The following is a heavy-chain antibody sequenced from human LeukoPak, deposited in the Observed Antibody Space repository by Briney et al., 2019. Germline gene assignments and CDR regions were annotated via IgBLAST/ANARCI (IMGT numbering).Heavy chain of an antibody. D-gene: IGHD3-10*01. CDR2: ISGYNGKT. V-gene: IGHV1-18*01. CDR3: ARSGFTIVRGRGGY. J-gene: IGHJ4*02. CDR1: GYSFTSFG. Sequence: ASVKVSCKASGYSFTSFGITWVRQAPGQGLEWLGWISGYNGKTNYAQKFQGRVTMSTDTYTSTAYMELRSLRSDDTAMYYCARSGFTIVRGRGGYWGQGTLVTVSS.